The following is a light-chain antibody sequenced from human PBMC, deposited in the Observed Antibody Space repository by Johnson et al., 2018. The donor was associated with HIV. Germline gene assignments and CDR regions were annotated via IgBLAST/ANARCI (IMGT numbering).Light chain of an antibody. CDR2: ETN. Sequence: QSVLTQPPSVSAAPGQMVSISCSGSSSNIGKNYVSWYQQFPGTAPKLLIHETNKRPSGIPDRFSGPKSGTSAPPGITGLPTGDEADYYCGTWDNSLSAGGVFGTGTKVTVL. CDR1: SSNIGKNY. V-gene: IGLV1-51*02. CDR3: GTWDNSLSAGGV. J-gene: IGLJ1*01.